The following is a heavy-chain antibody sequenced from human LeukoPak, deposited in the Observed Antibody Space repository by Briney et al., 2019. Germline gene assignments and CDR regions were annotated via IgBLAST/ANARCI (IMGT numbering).Heavy chain of an antibody. J-gene: IGHJ4*02. CDR2: ISGSGDST. CDR3: AKVFRPSGWPYFDY. Sequence: GGSLRLSCAASGFTFRSYPMTWVRRAPGKGLEWVSLISGSGDSTYYADSVKGRFTISRDNSKNTLYLQMNSLRAEDTAVYYCAKVFRPSGWPYFDYWGQGTLVTVSS. D-gene: IGHD6-19*01. CDR1: GFTFRSYP. V-gene: IGHV3-23*01.